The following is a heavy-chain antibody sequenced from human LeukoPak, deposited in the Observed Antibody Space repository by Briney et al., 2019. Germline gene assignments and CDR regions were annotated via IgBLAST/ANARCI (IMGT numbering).Heavy chain of an antibody. CDR2: MNPNSGNT. J-gene: IGHJ5*02. CDR1: GYTFTSYD. Sequence: ASVKVSCKASGYTFTSYDINWVRQATGQGLEWMGWMNPNSGNTGYAQKFQGRVIMTRNTSISTAYMELSSLRSEDTAVYYCARGLYYDILTGYYNPNWFDPWGQGTLVTVSS. CDR3: ARGLYYDILTGYYNPNWFDP. D-gene: IGHD3-9*01. V-gene: IGHV1-8*01.